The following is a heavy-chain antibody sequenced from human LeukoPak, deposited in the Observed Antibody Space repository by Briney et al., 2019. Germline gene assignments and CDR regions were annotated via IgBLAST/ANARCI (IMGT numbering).Heavy chain of an antibody. CDR3: ASNTGTVFDY. J-gene: IGHJ4*02. CDR1: GRSFSGYY. D-gene: IGHD7-27*01. CDR2: VYYSGST. V-gene: IGHV4-59*01. Sequence: PSETLSLTCAVYGRSFSGYYWSWIRQPPGKGLEWIGYVYYSGSTEYNPSLRSRVTISLEMSKRQFSLNLTSVTAADTAVYYCASNTGTVFDYWGQGALVTVSS.